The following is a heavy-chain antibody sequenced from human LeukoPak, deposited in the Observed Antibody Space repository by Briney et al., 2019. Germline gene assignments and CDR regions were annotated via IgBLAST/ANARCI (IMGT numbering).Heavy chain of an antibody. CDR1: EYIFTTDY. CDR2: INPSGDST. J-gene: IGHJ4*02. D-gene: IGHD3-9*01. CDR3: ARDFLTGAGTFDY. V-gene: IGHV1-46*01. Sequence: ASVKVSCKASEYIFTTDYIHWVRQAPGQGLEWMGTINPSGDSTTYAQNFQGRVTMTRDVSTSTVYMELSSLTSEDTAVYYCARDFLTGAGTFDYWGQGTLVTVSS.